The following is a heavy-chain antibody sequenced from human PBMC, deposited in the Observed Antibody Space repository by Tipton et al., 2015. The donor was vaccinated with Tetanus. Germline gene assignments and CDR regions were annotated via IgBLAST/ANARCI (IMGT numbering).Heavy chain of an antibody. J-gene: IGHJ4*02. V-gene: IGHV4-59*01. Sequence: TLSLTCTVSGGSISSYYWTWIRQPPGKGLEWIGYIFDTGSTNYNPSLKSRVTMSVDTSKNQFSLHLTSVTAADTAVYYCARGWGSSWYWFDNWGQGTLVTVSS. CDR2: IFDTGST. CDR1: GGSISSYY. D-gene: IGHD6-13*01. CDR3: ARGWGSSWYWFDN.